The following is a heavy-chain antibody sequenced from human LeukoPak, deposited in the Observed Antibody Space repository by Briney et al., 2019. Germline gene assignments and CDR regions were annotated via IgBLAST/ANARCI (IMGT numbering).Heavy chain of an antibody. J-gene: IGHJ3*02. D-gene: IGHD6-19*01. V-gene: IGHV4-39*01. CDR3: ARRSAVFHAFDI. CDR2: LYYTGST. Sequence: SETLSLTCTVSGASISSSGYYWGWILQPPGKGLEWIGSLYYTGSTFYNPSLQSRVTISRDTSRNQFSLKLNSVTAADTALFYCARRSAVFHAFDIWGQGTMVTVSS. CDR1: GASISSSGYY.